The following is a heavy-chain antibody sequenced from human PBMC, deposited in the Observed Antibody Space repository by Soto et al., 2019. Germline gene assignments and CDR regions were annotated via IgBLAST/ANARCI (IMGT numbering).Heavy chain of an antibody. V-gene: IGHV3-23*05. CDR1: GFTFSSYA. J-gene: IGHJ4*02. CDR3: ASDYYDHVWATFDG. D-gene: IGHD3-16*01. Sequence: EVQLLESGGGLVPPGGSLRLSCVVSGFTFSSYAMTWVRQIPGKGLEWVAVINNSGSSTYYADSVKGRFTISRDNSKNTLWLQMNSLRAEDTAIYFCASDYYDHVWATFDGRGQGNLVNVSS. CDR2: INNSGSST.